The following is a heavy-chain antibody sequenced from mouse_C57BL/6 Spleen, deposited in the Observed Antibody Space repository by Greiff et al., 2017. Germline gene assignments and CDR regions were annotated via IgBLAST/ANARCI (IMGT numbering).Heavy chain of an antibody. CDR2: ISSGSSTI. Sequence: EVQLQESGGGLVKPGGSLKLSCAASGFTFSDYGMHWVRQAPEKGLEWVAYISSGSSTIYYADTVKGRFTISRDNAKNTLFLQMTSLRSEDTAMYYCARDWDGFAYWGQGTLVTVAA. V-gene: IGHV5-17*01. CDR3: ARDWDGFAY. J-gene: IGHJ3*01. D-gene: IGHD4-1*01. CDR1: GFTFSDYG.